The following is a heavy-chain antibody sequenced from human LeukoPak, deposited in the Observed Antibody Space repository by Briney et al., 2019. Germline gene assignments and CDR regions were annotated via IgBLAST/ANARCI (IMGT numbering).Heavy chain of an antibody. V-gene: IGHV3-48*01. CDR2: ISSSSSTI. CDR3: AKTGSGGYSYGPGNYFDY. J-gene: IGHJ4*02. D-gene: IGHD5-18*01. Sequence: GGSLRLSCAASGFTFSSYSMNWVRQAPGKGLEWVSYISSSSSTIYYADSVKGRFTISRDNSKNTLYLQMNSLRAEDTAVYYCAKTGSGGYSYGPGNYFDYWGQGTLVTVSS. CDR1: GFTFSSYS.